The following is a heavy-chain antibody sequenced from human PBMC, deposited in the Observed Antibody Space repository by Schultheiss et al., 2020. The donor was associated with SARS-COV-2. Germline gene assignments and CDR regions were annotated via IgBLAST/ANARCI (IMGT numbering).Heavy chain of an antibody. Sequence: ASVKVSCKVSGYTLTELSMHWVRQAPGKGLEWMGGFDPEDGETIYAQKFQGRVTMTEDTSASTAYMELSSLRSEDTAVYYCAREVPAYTAMAGPYFDYWGQGTLVTVSS. J-gene: IGHJ4*02. CDR2: FDPEDGET. V-gene: IGHV1-24*01. CDR3: AREVPAYTAMAGPYFDY. D-gene: IGHD5-18*01. CDR1: GYTLTELS.